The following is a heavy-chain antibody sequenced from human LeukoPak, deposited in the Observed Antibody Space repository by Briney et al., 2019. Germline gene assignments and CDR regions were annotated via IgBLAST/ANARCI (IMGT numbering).Heavy chain of an antibody. J-gene: IGHJ4*02. V-gene: IGHV4-34*01. Sequence: PSETLSFTCAVYGGSFSGYYWSWIRQPPGKGLEWIGEINHSGSTNYNPSLKSRVTISVDTSKNQFSLKLSSVTAADTAVYYCARTSHPHGSSWLFDYWGQGTLVTVSS. CDR1: GGSFSGYY. D-gene: IGHD6-13*01. CDR2: INHSGST. CDR3: ARTSHPHGSSWLFDY.